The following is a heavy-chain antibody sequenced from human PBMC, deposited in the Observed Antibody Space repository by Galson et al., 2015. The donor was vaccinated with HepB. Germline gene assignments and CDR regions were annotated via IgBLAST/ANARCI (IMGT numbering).Heavy chain of an antibody. CDR1: GFTFSNAW. Sequence: SLRLSCAASGFTFSNAWMNWVRQAPGKGLEWVGRIKSKTDGGTTDYAAPVKGRFTISRDDSKNTLYLQMNSLKTEDTAVYYCTTVPQPNYDFWSGYYNLWYFDLWGRGTLVTVSS. CDR3: TTVPQPNYDFWSGYYNLWYFDL. V-gene: IGHV3-15*07. J-gene: IGHJ2*01. D-gene: IGHD3-3*01. CDR2: IKSKTDGGTT.